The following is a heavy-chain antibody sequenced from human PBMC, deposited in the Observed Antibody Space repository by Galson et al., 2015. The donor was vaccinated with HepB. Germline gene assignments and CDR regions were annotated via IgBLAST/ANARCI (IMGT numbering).Heavy chain of an antibody. Sequence: SLRLSCAASGFTFSSYSMNWVRRAPGKGLEWVSYISSSSSTIYYADSVKGRFTISRDNAKNSLYLQMNSLRDEDTAVYYCARDLGRQLVRSGMDVWGQGTTVTVSS. D-gene: IGHD6-13*01. CDR3: ARDLGRQLVRSGMDV. J-gene: IGHJ6*02. CDR1: GFTFSSYS. CDR2: ISSSSSTI. V-gene: IGHV3-48*02.